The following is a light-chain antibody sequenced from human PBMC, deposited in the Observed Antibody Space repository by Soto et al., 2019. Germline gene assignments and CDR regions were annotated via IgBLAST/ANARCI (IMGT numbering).Light chain of an antibody. Sequence: DIVMTQSPDSLAVSLGERATINCKSSQSVFYISSKKNYIAWYQQKPGQPPKLLFYWASTRESGVPDRFSGSGSGTHFSLTISSLQPEDVATYYCQQYENLPTFGQGTRLEIK. CDR3: QQYENLPT. CDR1: QSVFYISSKKNY. J-gene: IGKJ5*01. V-gene: IGKV4-1*01. CDR2: WAS.